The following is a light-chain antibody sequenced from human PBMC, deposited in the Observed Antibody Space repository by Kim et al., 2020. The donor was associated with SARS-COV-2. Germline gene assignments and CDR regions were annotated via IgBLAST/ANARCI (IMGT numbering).Light chain of an antibody. CDR2: RDN. J-gene: IGLJ1*01. V-gene: IGLV3-1*01. CDR3: QAWDSSTFYV. Sequence: SYELTQPPSVSVSPGQTVSITCSGDKLGDKYVSWYQQRPGQSPALAIYRDNKRPSGIPERFSGSNSGNTATLTISGTHAMDEADYYCQAWDSSTFYVFGT. CDR1: KLGDKY.